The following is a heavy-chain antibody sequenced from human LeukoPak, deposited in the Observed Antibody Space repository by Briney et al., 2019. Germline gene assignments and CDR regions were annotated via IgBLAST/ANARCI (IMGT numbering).Heavy chain of an antibody. CDR2: IYYSGST. V-gene: IGHV4-61*01. CDR3: ARESMVRGVTFDY. J-gene: IGHJ4*02. D-gene: IGHD3-10*01. CDR1: GYSISSGYY. Sequence: PSETLSLTCAVSGYSISSGYYWGWIRQPPGKGLEWIGYIYYSGSTNYNPSLKSRVTISVDTSKNQFSLKLSSVTAADTAVYYCARESMVRGVTFDYWGQGTLATVSS.